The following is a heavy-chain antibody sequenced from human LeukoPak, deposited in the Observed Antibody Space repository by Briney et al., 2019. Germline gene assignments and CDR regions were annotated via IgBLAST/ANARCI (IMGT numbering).Heavy chain of an antibody. Sequence: SETLSLTCTVSGVSISSGGYYWSWIRQHPGKGLEWIVYIYYSGSTYYNPSLKSRSTISVDTSKNQFSLKLSSVTAADTAVYYCARSLGKKYSSSWYYFDYWGQGTLVTVSS. D-gene: IGHD6-13*01. V-gene: IGHV4-31*03. CDR2: IYYSGST. J-gene: IGHJ4*02. CDR3: ARSLGKKYSSSWYYFDY. CDR1: GVSISSGGYY.